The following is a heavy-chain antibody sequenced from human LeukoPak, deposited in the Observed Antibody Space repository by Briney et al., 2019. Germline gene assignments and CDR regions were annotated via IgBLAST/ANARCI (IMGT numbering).Heavy chain of an antibody. J-gene: IGHJ4*02. V-gene: IGHV3-33*01. CDR1: GFTFSSYG. CDR3: ARDQGISSGYSSPIEY. CDR2: IWYDGSNK. Sequence: GGSLRLSCAASGFTFSSYGMHWVRQAPGKGLEWVAVIWYDGSNKYYADSVNGRFTISRDNSKNTLYLQMNSLRAEDTAVYYCARDQGISSGYSSPIEYWGQGTLVTVSS. D-gene: IGHD3-22*01.